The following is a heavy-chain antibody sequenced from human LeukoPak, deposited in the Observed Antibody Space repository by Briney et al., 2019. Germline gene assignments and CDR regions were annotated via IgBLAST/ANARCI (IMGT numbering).Heavy chain of an antibody. V-gene: IGHV2-5*02. CDR2: IYWDDDK. Sequence: ESGPTLVKPTQTLTLTCTFSGFSLSTSGVGVGWIRQPPGKALEWPALIYWDDDKRYSPSLKSRLTITKDTSKNQVVLTMTNMDPVDTATYYCAHRRGLASPYYYGSGSYYFDYWGQGTLVTVSS. J-gene: IGHJ4*02. CDR1: GFSLSTSGVG. D-gene: IGHD3-10*01. CDR3: AHRRGLASPYYYGSGSYYFDY.